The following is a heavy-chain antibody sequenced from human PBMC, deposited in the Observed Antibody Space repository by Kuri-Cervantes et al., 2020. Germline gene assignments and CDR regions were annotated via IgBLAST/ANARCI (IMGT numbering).Heavy chain of an antibody. D-gene: IGHD1-1*01. CDR2: ISGSGTTT. J-gene: IGHJ4*02. V-gene: IGHV3-23*01. Sequence: GESLKISCAVSGFTFNDYGMSWARQVPGRGLEWGSAISGSGTTTSYADSVKGRFTIPRDNSQNTLYLQMTSLRDEDTAVYYCAGGVGTTQGKYFFDCWGQGTLVTVSS. CDR3: AGGVGTTQGKYFFDC. CDR1: GFTFNDYG.